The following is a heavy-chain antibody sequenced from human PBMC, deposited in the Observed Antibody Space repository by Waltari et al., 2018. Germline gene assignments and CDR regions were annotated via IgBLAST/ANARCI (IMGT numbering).Heavy chain of an antibody. CDR3: AKVAPRTYRSPVPGRDYYYGMDV. D-gene: IGHD6-13*01. Sequence: EVRLVESGGGLVQPGESLRLSCAASGFTFSRFWMHWVRQAPGKGLVWWGSIESDGTSERYADSVKCRFTIARDNAKNTLYLQMKRLRVEDTAVYYCAKVAPRTYRSPVPGRDYYYGMDVWGQGTTVTVFS. V-gene: IGHV3-74*01. CDR1: GFTFSRFW. J-gene: IGHJ6*02. CDR2: IESDGTSE.